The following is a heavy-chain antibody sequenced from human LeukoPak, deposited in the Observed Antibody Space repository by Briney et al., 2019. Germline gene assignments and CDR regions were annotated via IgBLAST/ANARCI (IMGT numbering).Heavy chain of an antibody. CDR1: GFTFSSYG. CDR3: AKASPSPGYYFDY. V-gene: IGHV3-33*06. J-gene: IGHJ4*02. D-gene: IGHD1-14*01. Sequence: PGRSLRLSCAASGFTFSSYGMHWVRQAPGKGLEWVAVIWYDGSNKYYADSVKGRFTTSRDNSKNTLYLQMNSLRAEDTAVYYCAKASPSPGYYFDYWGQGTLVTVSS. CDR2: IWYDGSNK.